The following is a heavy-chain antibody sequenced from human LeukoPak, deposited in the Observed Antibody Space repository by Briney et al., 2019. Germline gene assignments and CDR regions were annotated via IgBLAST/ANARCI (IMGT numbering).Heavy chain of an antibody. Sequence: GGSLRLSCAASGFTFSSYAMSWVRQAPGKGLEWVSYISSSGSTIYYADSVKGRFTISRDNAKNSLYLQMNSLRAEDTAVYYCARDYSYGPIYWGQGTLVTVSS. CDR2: ISSSGSTI. CDR3: ARDYSYGPIY. V-gene: IGHV3-48*04. J-gene: IGHJ4*02. CDR1: GFTFSSYA. D-gene: IGHD5-18*01.